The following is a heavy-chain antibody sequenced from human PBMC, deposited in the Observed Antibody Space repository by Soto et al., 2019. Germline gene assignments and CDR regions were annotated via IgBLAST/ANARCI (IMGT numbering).Heavy chain of an antibody. D-gene: IGHD3-16*01. CDR2: ISSSSSYI. V-gene: IGHV3-21*01. J-gene: IGHJ6*02. Sequence: GGSLRLSCAASGFTFTSYAMNWVRQAPGKGLEWVSSISSSSSYIYYADSVKGRFTISRDNAKNSLYLQMNSLRAEDMAVYYCARGGADYYYYYGMDVWGQGT. CDR1: GFTFTSYA. CDR3: ARGGADYYYYYGMDV.